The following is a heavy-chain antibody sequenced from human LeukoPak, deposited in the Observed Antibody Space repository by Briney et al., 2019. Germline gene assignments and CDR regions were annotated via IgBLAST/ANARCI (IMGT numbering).Heavy chain of an antibody. CDR2: IIPILGIA. CDR3: AVHLAVAGSYYFDY. V-gene: IGHV1-69*04. Sequence: PGASVKVSCTASGGTFSSYAISWVRQAPGQGLEWMGRIIPILGIANYAQKFQGRVMITADKSTSTAYMELSSLRSEDTAVYYCAVHLAVAGSYYFDYWGQGTLVTVSS. D-gene: IGHD6-19*01. J-gene: IGHJ4*02. CDR1: GGTFSSYA.